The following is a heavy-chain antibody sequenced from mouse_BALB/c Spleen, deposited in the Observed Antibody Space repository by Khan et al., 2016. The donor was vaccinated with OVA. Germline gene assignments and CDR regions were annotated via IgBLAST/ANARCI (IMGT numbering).Heavy chain of an antibody. Sequence: QVQLQQPGAELVKAGASVKMSCKASGYTFTSYWMHWVKQRLGQGLEWFAETNPTNGRTYYNEKFKSKATLTVDKSSSTAYMLLSGPTFEDTAVDYCARNKKIVATYVDYWGQGTTLTVSS. V-gene: IGHV1S81*02. D-gene: IGHD1-1*01. J-gene: IGHJ2*01. CDR1: GYTFTSYW. CDR2: TNPTNGRT. CDR3: ARNKKIVATYVDY.